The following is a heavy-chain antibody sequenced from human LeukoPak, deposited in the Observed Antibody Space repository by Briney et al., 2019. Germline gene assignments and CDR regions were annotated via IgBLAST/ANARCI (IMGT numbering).Heavy chain of an antibody. J-gene: IGHJ4*02. V-gene: IGHV3-53*01. CDR2: FYSGGTT. D-gene: IGHD6-13*01. CDR3: ARDASAAGSFDY. CDR1: GFTVSGNY. Sequence: PGGSLRLSCAASGFTVSGNYMIWLRQAPGKGLDWLLVFYSGGTTYSADSVQGRFTISRDNSKNTLYLQTNSLRAEDTAVYYCARDASAAGSFDYWGQGTLVTVSS.